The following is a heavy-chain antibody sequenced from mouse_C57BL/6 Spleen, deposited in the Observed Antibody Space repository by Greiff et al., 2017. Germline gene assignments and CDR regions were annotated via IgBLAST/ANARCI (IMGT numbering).Heavy chain of an antibody. CDR3: AREEALGSYGFAY. D-gene: IGHD1-1*02. J-gene: IGHJ3*01. Sequence: DVKLVESGPGLVKPSQSLSLTCSVTGYSITSGYYWNWIRQFPGNKLEWMGYISYDGSNNYNPSLKNRISITRDTSKNQFFLKLNSVTTEDTATYYCAREEALGSYGFAYWGQGTLVTVSA. CDR1: GYSITSGYY. CDR2: ISYDGSN. V-gene: IGHV3-6*01.